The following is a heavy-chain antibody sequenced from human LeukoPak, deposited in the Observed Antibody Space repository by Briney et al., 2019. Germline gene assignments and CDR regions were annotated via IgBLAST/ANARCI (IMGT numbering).Heavy chain of an antibody. CDR3: ARLRSYGYFYFDY. J-gene: IGHJ4*02. V-gene: IGHV4-59*08. CDR2: IYYSGST. D-gene: IGHD5-18*01. CDR1: GGSISSYY. Sequence: SETLSLICTVSGGSISSYYWSWIRQPPGKGLEWIGYIYYSGSTNYNPSLKSRVTISVDTSKNQFSLKLSSVTAADTAVYYCARLRSYGYFYFDYWGQGTLVTVSS.